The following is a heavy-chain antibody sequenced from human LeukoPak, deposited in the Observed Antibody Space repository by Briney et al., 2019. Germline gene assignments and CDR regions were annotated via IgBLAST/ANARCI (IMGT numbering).Heavy chain of an antibody. V-gene: IGHV3-23*01. CDR3: AKDGRAAGQVYYMDV. CDR2: ISGSGGST. D-gene: IGHD6-13*01. Sequence: PGGSLRLSCAASGFTFSSYAMSWVRQAPGKGLEWVSAISGSGGSTYYADSVKGRFTISRDNSKNTLYLQMNSLRAEDTAVYYCAKDGRAAGQVYYMDVWGKGTTVTVSS. CDR1: GFTFSSYA. J-gene: IGHJ6*03.